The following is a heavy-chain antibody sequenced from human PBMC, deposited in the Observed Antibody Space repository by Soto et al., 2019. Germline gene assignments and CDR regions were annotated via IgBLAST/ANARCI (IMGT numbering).Heavy chain of an antibody. CDR2: INPSGVKT. D-gene: IGHD5-12*01. V-gene: IGHV1-46*01. CDR1: GYTFSSYY. Sequence: QVQLVQSGAELRKPGASVKVSCKASGYTFSSYYVHWVRQAPGQGLEWMGLINPSGVKTTYAQKFQGRVTMTRDTATTTVYTELSGLRSEDTAVYYCARAGTGHNSGWTSELGYWGQGTLVTVSS. J-gene: IGHJ4*02. CDR3: ARAGTGHNSGWTSELGY.